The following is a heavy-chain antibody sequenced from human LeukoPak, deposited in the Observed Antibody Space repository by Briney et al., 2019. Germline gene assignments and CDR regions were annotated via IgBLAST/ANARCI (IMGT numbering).Heavy chain of an antibody. D-gene: IGHD5-24*01. J-gene: IGHJ4*02. Sequence: SQTLSLTCAISGNSVSSNRASWTWIRQSPSRGLEWLGRTYYRSKWYNDYAVSLKSRISINPDTSKNQFSLQLNSVTPEDTAVYYCSRSDGASDFDYWGQGTLVTVSS. V-gene: IGHV6-1*01. CDR3: SRSDGASDFDY. CDR2: TYYRSKWYN. CDR1: GNSVSSNRAS.